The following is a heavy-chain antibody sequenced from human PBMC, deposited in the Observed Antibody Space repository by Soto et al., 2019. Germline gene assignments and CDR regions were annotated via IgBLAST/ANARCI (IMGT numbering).Heavy chain of an antibody. CDR3: AHRRSSDYDRNNWFDP. Sequence: QITLKESGPTLVKPTQTLTLTCSFSGFSLSTSGVGVGWIRQPPGKALEWLALIYWNDDKRYSPSLKSRLTITKDNSKNQVVLTMTNMDPVDTATYYCAHRRSSDYDRNNWFDPWGQGTLVTVSS. J-gene: IGHJ5*02. CDR2: IYWNDDK. V-gene: IGHV2-5*01. D-gene: IGHD5-12*01. CDR1: GFSLSTSGVG.